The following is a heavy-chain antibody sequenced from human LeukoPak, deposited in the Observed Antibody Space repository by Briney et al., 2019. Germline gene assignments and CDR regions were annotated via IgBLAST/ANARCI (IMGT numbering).Heavy chain of an antibody. V-gene: IGHV1-8*03. D-gene: IGHD3-22*01. CDR2: MNPNSGNT. Sequence: ASVKVSCKASGYTFTSYDISWGPEGIREGLERMGWMNPNSGNTGYAQKFQGRVTITRNTSISTAYMELSSLRSEDTAVYYCAREHYYDSRAFDIWGQGTMVTVSS. CDR1: GYTFTSYD. CDR3: AREHYYDSRAFDI. J-gene: IGHJ3*02.